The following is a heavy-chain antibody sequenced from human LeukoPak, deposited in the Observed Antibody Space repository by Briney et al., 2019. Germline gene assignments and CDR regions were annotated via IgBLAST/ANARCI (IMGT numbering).Heavy chain of an antibody. CDR1: GFTFSSYS. CDR2: ISRTGSYI. CDR3: ARGKADYDILTGYYREGEIDY. Sequence: GGSLRLSCAASGFTFSSYSMNWVRRAPGKGLEWVSSISRTGSYIDYADSVKGRFTISRDNAKNSLYLQMSSLRAEDTAVYYCARGKADYDILTGYYREGEIDYWGQGTLVTVSS. D-gene: IGHD3-9*01. J-gene: IGHJ4*02. V-gene: IGHV3-21*01.